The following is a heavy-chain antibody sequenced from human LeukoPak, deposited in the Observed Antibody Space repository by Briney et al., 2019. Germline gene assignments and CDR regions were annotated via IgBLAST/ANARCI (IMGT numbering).Heavy chain of an antibody. CDR1: GGSISSSSYY. V-gene: IGHV4-39*01. Sequence: PSETLSLTCTVSGGSISSSSYYWGWIRQPPGKGLEWIGSIYYSGSTYYNPSLKSRVTISVDTSKNQFSLKLSSVTAADTAVYYCARLVPYHSSGPPPDYWGQGTLVTVSS. J-gene: IGHJ4*02. CDR2: IYYSGST. CDR3: ARLVPYHSSGPPPDY. D-gene: IGHD3-22*01.